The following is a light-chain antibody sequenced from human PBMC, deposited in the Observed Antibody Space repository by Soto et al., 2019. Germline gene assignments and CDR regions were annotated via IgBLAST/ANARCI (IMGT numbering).Light chain of an antibody. V-gene: IGKV3-15*01. CDR1: QSVRSN. CDR3: QQRHMWPIT. Sequence: EIVMTQSPATVSVSPGDRATLSCRASQSVRSNLAWYQQRPGQAPRLLIYDASSRATDIPARFSGSGSGTDFTLTISSLEPEDSAVYYCQQRHMWPITFGQGTRLEIK. CDR2: DAS. J-gene: IGKJ5*01.